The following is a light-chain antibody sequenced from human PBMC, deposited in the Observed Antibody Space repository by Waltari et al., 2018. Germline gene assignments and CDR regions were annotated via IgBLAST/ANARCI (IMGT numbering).Light chain of an antibody. Sequence: DIQMTQSPSSLSAFVGDRDIMTCQASQDISNYLNWYQQKPGKAPKLLIRDASNLETGVPTRFSGSQSRTDFTLTISSLQPEDVGTYYCQRYDNLPIFAFGPGTKVEIK. J-gene: IGKJ3*01. CDR2: DAS. V-gene: IGKV1-33*01. CDR3: QRYDNLPIFA. CDR1: QDISNY.